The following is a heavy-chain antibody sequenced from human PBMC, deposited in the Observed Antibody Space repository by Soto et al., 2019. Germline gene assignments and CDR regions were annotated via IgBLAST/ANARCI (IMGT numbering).Heavy chain of an antibody. V-gene: IGHV1-8*01. CDR1: GYTFTSYD. J-gene: IGHJ6*02. D-gene: IGHD2-2*02. CDR2: MNPNSGNT. CDR3: AGDIYCISTSCYNV. Sequence: QVQLVQSGAEVKKPGASVKVSCKASGYTFTSYDINWVRQATGQGLEWMGWMNPNSGNTGYAQKFQGRVTMTRNTSISTAYMELSSLKSEDTAVYYCAGDIYCISTSCYNVWGQGTTVTVSS.